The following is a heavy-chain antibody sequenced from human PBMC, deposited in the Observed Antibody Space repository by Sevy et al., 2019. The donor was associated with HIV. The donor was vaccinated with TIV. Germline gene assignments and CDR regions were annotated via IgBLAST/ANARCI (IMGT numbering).Heavy chain of an antibody. V-gene: IGHV6-1*01. CDR2: TYYRATWHK. CDR3: ARDHNFVLDY. CDR1: GDTVSSDSAA. D-gene: IGHD1-20*01. J-gene: IGHJ4*02. Sequence: SQTLSLTCAISGDTVSSDSAAWNWIRQSPARGLEWRGRTYYRATWHKDYATSLNSRMAITPDPSKNPFSLQQNSVTPEETAVYYCARDHNFVLDYWGQGIVVTVSS.